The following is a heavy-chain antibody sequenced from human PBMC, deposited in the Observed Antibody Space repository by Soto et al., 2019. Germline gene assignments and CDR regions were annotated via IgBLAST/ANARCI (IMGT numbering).Heavy chain of an antibody. V-gene: IGHV4-34*01. CDR2: INHSGST. CDR3: ARASGGRAYDS. J-gene: IGHJ4*02. CDR1: GGSFSGYY. Sequence: QVQLQQWGAGLLKPSETLSLTCAVYGGSFSGYYWSWIRQPPGKGLEWIGEINHSGSTNYNPSLKSRVTISVDTSKNQFSLKLSSVTAADTVLYYCARASGGRAYDSWGQGTLGTVSS. D-gene: IGHD3-16*01.